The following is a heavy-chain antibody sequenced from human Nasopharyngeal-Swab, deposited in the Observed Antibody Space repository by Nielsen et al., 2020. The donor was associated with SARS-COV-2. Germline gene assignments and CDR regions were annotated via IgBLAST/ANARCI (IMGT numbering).Heavy chain of an antibody. D-gene: IGHD3-22*01. CDR2: ISGSDHTT. CDR1: GFTFRSYA. CDR3: ARSLVVVTPGDY. V-gene: IGHV3-23*01. J-gene: IGHJ4*02. Sequence: GESLKISCAASGFTFRSYAISWVRQAPGKGLEWVSVISGSDHTTYYADSVKGRFTISRDNAKNSLYLQMNSLRAEDTAVYYCARSLVVVTPGDYWGQGTLVTVSS.